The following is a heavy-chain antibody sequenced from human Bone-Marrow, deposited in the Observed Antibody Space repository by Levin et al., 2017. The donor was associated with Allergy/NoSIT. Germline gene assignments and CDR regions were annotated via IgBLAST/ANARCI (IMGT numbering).Heavy chain of an antibody. CDR3: ATQFQL. CDR2: VTSKADGAAT. J-gene: IGHJ4*02. V-gene: IGHV3-15*01. CDR1: GFSLFHAW. Sequence: LSLTCAASGFSLFHAWMNWLRQAPGKGLEWVGRVTSKADGAATDYAAPVKGRFLILRDDSTNTLFLHMSSLKVEDTALYFCATQFQLWGQGTLVTVSS. D-gene: IGHD5-18*01.